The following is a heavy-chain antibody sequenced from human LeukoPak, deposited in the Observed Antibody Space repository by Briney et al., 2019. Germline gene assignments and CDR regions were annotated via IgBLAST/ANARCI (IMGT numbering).Heavy chain of an antibody. Sequence: PSETLSLTCTVSGVSISTSNSYWGWIRQPPGKGLEWIGSMYYTGNTYYNASLKSRVTISIDTPKNQISLRLTSVTATDTAMYYCARQTGSGLFTLPGGQGTLVTVSS. D-gene: IGHD3/OR15-3a*01. CDR2: MYYTGNT. CDR3: ARQTGSGLFTLP. V-gene: IGHV4-39*01. J-gene: IGHJ4*02. CDR1: GVSISTSNSY.